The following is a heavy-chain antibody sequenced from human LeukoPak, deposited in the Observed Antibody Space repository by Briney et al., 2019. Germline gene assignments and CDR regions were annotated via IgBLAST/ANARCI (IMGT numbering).Heavy chain of an antibody. CDR3: ARDVGEGYCSGGSCSDY. V-gene: IGHV1-18*01. CDR1: GYTFTNYA. Sequence: GASVKVSFKASGYTFTNYAISWVRQAPGQGLEWMGWISGYNGKTNYAQKLQGRVTMTTDTSTSTVYMDLRSLRSDDTAVYYCARDVGEGYCSGGSCSDYWGQGTLVTVSS. J-gene: IGHJ4*02. CDR2: ISGYNGKT. D-gene: IGHD2-15*01.